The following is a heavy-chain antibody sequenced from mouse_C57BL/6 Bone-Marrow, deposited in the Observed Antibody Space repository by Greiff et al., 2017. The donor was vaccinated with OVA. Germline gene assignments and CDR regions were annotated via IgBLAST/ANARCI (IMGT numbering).Heavy chain of an antibody. CDR3: TTEEPRYWYFDV. CDR1: GFNIKDDY. CDR2: IDPENGDT. J-gene: IGHJ1*03. V-gene: IGHV14-4*01. Sequence: VQLQQSGAELVRPGASVKLSCTASGFNIKDDYMHWVKQRPEQGLEWIGWIDPENGDTEYDSKFQGKAIITADTSSNTAYLQLSSLTSEDTAVYYCTTEEPRYWYFDVWGTGTTVTVSS.